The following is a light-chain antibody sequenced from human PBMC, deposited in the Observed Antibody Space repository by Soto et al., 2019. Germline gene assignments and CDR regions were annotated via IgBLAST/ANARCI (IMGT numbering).Light chain of an antibody. CDR1: SSNIKTNG. CDR3: ATWDDSLNGLI. CDR2: SNN. J-gene: IGLJ2*01. V-gene: IGLV1-44*01. Sequence: QAVVTQPPSASGTPGQRVTISCSGGSSNIKTNGVSWYQQVPGAAPKLLIYSNNQRPPGAPDRFTGSKSGTSASLAIAGLQSEDEATYHCATWDDSLNGLIFGGGTKLTVL.